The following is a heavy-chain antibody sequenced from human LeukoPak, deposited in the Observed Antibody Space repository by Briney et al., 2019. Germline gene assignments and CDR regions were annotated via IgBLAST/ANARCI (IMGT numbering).Heavy chain of an antibody. CDR2: IYASGST. J-gene: IGHJ3*02. Sequence: SETLSLTCTVSGGSISSGSYYWSWIRQPAGKGLEWIGRIYASGSTSFNPSLESRVTISVDTSKNQFSLKLSSVTATDTAVYYCARALNLYYYDTSVEPAFDIWGQGTMVTVSS. CDR3: ARALNLYYYDTSVEPAFDI. D-gene: IGHD3-22*01. CDR1: GGSISSGSYY. V-gene: IGHV4-61*02.